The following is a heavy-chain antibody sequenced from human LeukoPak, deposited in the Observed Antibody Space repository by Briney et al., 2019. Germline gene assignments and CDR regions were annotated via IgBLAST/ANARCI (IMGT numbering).Heavy chain of an antibody. CDR3: AKNGYCSGGSCLKLFDY. CDR1: GFTFSSYG. V-gene: IGHV3-30*02. D-gene: IGHD2-15*01. J-gene: IGHJ4*02. CDR2: IRYDGSNK. Sequence: GGSLRLSCAASGFTFSSYGMHWVRQAPGKGLEWVAFIRYDGSNKYYADSVKGRFTISRDNSKNTLYLQMNSLRAEDTAVYYCAKNGYCSGGSCLKLFDYWGQGTLVTVSS.